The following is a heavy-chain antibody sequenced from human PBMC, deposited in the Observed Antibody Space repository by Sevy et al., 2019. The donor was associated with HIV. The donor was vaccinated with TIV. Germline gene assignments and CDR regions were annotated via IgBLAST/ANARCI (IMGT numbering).Heavy chain of an antibody. V-gene: IGHV1-2*06. D-gene: IGHD2-15*01. CDR3: ASLRPGGTDHFDY. CDR1: GYTFTGYY. J-gene: IGHJ4*02. Sequence: ASVKVSCKASGYTFTGYYMHWVRQAPGQGLEWMGRINPNSGGTNYAQKFQGRVTMTRDTSISTAYMELSRLRSDDKAVYYCASLRPGGTDHFDYWGQGTLVTVSS. CDR2: INPNSGGT.